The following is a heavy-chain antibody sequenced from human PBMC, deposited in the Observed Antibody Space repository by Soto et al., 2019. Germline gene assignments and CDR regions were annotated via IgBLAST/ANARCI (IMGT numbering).Heavy chain of an antibody. V-gene: IGHV2-5*02. CDR1: GFSLSTSGVG. J-gene: IGHJ4*02. CDR2: IYWDDDK. D-gene: IGHD1-7*01. CDR3: AHRRIGVSQWNYGDFDY. Sequence: SGPRLVNPTQTLTRTCTFSGFSLSTSGVGVGWIRQPPGKALEGLVIIYWDDDKRYSPSLRGRLTITKDTSKNQVVLTMTNVDPEDTATYFCAHRRIGVSQWNYGDFDYWGQGILVTV.